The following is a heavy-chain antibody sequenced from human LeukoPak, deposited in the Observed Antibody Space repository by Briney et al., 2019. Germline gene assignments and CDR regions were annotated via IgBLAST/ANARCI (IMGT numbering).Heavy chain of an antibody. J-gene: IGHJ6*03. D-gene: IGHD3-22*01. CDR3: ARGYYDGSGYYSPYYYYYYMDV. V-gene: IGHV4-61*01. Sequence: SETLSLTCTVSGYSISSGYYWSWIRQPPGKGLEWIGYVFYSGSTNYNPSLRSRVTISVDTSKNQFSLKLSSVTAADTAVYYCARGYYDGSGYYSPYYYYYYMDVWGKGTTVTVSS. CDR2: VFYSGST. CDR1: GYSISSGYY.